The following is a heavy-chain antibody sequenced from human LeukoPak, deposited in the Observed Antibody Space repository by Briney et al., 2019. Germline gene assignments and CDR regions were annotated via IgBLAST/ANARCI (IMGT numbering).Heavy chain of an antibody. CDR1: GYSISSGYY. D-gene: IGHD3-10*01. J-gene: IGHJ4*02. Sequence: PSETLSLTCAVSGYSISSGYYWGWIRQPPGQGLEWIGSIYHSGSTYYNPSPKSRVTISVDTSKNQFSLKLSSVTAADTAVYYCARPFGFGDDYWGQRTLVTVSS. CDR3: ARPFGFGDDY. CDR2: IYHSGST. V-gene: IGHV4-38-2*01.